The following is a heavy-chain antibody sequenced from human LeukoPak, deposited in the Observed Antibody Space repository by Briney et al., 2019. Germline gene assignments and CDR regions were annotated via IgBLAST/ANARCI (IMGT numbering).Heavy chain of an antibody. CDR1: GGSFSGYY. Sequence: SETLSLTCAVYGGSFSGYYWSWIRQPPGKGLEWIGEINHSGSTNYNPSLKSRVTISVDTSKHQFSLKLSSVTAADTAVYYCARGCGYTRRSFFDYWGQGTLVTVSS. CDR3: ARGCGYTRRSFFDY. CDR2: INHSGST. D-gene: IGHD3-22*01. V-gene: IGHV4-34*01. J-gene: IGHJ4*02.